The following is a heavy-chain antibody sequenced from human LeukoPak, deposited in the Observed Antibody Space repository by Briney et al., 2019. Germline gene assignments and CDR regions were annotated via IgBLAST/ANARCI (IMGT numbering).Heavy chain of an antibody. J-gene: IGHJ4*02. CDR1: GFTFSSYW. V-gene: IGHV3-74*01. CDR3: ARGRPHGNDY. Sequence: GGSLRLSCAAFGFTFSSYWMNWVRQAPGKGLVWVSRIASDGSSTTYADSVKGRFSISRDNAKNTLYLQMNSLRAEDTAVYYCARGRPHGNDYWGQGTLVTVSS. D-gene: IGHD4-23*01. CDR2: IASDGSST.